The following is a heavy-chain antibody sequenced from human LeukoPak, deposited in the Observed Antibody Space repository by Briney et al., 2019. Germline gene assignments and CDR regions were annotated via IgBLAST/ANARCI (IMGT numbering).Heavy chain of an antibody. V-gene: IGHV4-39*01. CDR2: IYYSGYT. J-gene: IGHJ4*02. CDR3: ARGSGHTFNY. CDR1: GGSISSSTYY. D-gene: IGHD2-15*01. Sequence: SETLSLTCTVSGGSISSSTYYWGWIRQPPGKGLEWIGSIYYSGYTYYNPSLESRVTIPVDTSKNQFSLKLSSVTAADTAVYYCARGSGHTFNYWGQGTLVTVSS.